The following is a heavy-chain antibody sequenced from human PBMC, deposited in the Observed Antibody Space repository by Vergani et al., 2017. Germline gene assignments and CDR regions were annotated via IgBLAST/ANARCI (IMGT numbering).Heavy chain of an antibody. D-gene: IGHD2-15*01. CDR1: GISLSASAPG. J-gene: IGHJ4*01. Sequence: QITLKESGPTLVKPTQTLTLTCTFSGISLSASAPGVAWFRQPPGKALEWLGVVYYNDEKRYTPSLKGRLTITKDTSKSQVVLTMTNMDRVDTATYSCEHIQCRGGYQNAELYYWGEGTLVTSSS. V-gene: IGHV2-5*01. CDR3: EHIQCRGGYQNAELYY. CDR2: VYYNDEK.